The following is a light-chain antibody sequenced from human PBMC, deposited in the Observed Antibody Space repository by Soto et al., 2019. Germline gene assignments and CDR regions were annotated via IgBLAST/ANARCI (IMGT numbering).Light chain of an antibody. Sequence: NFMLTQPHSVSESPGKTVTISCTRSSGSIASNYVQWYQQRTGRSSTTVIYEGNQRPPGVPDRFSGSIDSSSNSASLTISGMKTEDEADYYCQSYDSSNQVFGGGTKLTVL. J-gene: IGLJ3*02. CDR2: EGN. CDR1: SGSIASNY. V-gene: IGLV6-57*01. CDR3: QSYDSSNQV.